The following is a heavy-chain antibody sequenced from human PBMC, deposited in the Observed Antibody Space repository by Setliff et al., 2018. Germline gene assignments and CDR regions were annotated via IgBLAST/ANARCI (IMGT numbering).Heavy chain of an antibody. V-gene: IGHV1-69*13. D-gene: IGHD5-12*01. J-gene: IGHJ6*03. Sequence: GASVKVSCKASEGTFSSYAISWVRQAPGQGLEWMGGIIPIFGTANYAQKFQGRVTITADESTSTAYMELSSLRSEDTAVYYCARGEVATVRGYYYYHYMDVWGKGTTVTVSS. CDR2: IIPIFGTA. CDR3: ARGEVATVRGYYYYHYMDV. CDR1: EGTFSSYA.